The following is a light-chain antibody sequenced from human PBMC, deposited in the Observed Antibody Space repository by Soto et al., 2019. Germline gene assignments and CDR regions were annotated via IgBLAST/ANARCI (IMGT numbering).Light chain of an antibody. CDR2: GVN. CDR3: SSYTSSSTLYV. CDR1: SSDVGGYTY. V-gene: IGLV2-14*01. J-gene: IGLJ1*01. Sequence: QSVLTQPASVSGSPRQSITISCTGASSDVGGYTYVSWCQQHPGKAPKLMIYGVNNRPSGVPNRFSGSKSGNTASLTISGLQAEDEADYYCSSYTSSSTLYVFGTGTKVTVL.